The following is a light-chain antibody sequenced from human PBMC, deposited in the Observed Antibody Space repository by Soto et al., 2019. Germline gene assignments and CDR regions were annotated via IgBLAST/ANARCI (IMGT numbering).Light chain of an antibody. CDR1: QTISSF. CDR3: QQYGGSPRT. V-gene: IGKV3-20*01. Sequence: EIVMTQSPAPLSVSPGERATLSCKASQTISSFLAWYQQKRGQAPRLLIHGASNRATGIPDRFSGSGSGTDCTLTITRLEPEDVAVYYCQQYGGSPRTLGQGTKVDI. J-gene: IGKJ1*01. CDR2: GAS.